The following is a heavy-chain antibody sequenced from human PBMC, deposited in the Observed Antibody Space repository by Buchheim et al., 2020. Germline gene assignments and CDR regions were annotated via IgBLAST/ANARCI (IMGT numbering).Heavy chain of an antibody. D-gene: IGHD3-9*01. CDR1: GFTFGHYS. V-gene: IGHV3-48*02. CDR2: ISTTGGST. Sequence: EVQLVESGGGLVQPGGSLRLSCAASGFTFGHYSMNWVRQAPGKGLEWISYISTTGGSTYYADSVKGRFTISRDSAKTPMDLQMNSLTDKDTGIYYCAREADYDILTGFYNYFDCWGQGTL. CDR3: AREADYDILTGFYNYFDC. J-gene: IGHJ4*02.